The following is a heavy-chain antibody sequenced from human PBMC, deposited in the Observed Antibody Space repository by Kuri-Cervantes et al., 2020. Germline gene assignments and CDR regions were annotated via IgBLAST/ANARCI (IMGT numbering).Heavy chain of an antibody. V-gene: IGHV1-46*01. CDR3: ARRIPPYYYDSSGLDDAFDI. CDR1: GYTFTSYY. CDR2: INPSGGST. J-gene: IGHJ3*02. D-gene: IGHD3-22*01. Sequence: ASVKVSCKASGYTFTSYYMHWVRQAPGQGLEWMGIINPSGGSTSYAQKFQGRVTMTRDTSISTAYMELSRLRSDDTAVYYCARRIPPYYYDSSGLDDAFDIWGQGTMVTVSS.